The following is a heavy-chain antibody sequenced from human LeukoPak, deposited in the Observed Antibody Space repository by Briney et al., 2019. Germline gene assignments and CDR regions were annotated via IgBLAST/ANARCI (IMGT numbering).Heavy chain of an antibody. V-gene: IGHV1-2*02. CDR2: GNPNSGVT. CDR3: ARDPSVPADNWFDP. D-gene: IGHD6-19*01. Sequence: GASVKVSCKASGYTFIAYYIHGVRQAPGQGLDWMGWGNPNSGVTNYAQSFQGRVTMTRDTSISTSYMELSRLRSDDTAVYYCARDPSVPADNWFDPWGQGTLVTVSS. CDR1: GYTFIAYY. J-gene: IGHJ5*02.